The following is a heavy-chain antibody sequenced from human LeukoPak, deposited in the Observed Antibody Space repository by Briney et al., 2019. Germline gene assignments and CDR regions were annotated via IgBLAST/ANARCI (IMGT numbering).Heavy chain of an antibody. CDR1: GGSISSSSYY. D-gene: IGHD3-3*01. CDR3: ARDGFLEWLLLKVGNWFDP. J-gene: IGHJ5*02. V-gene: IGHV4-39*07. Sequence: NTSETLSLTCTVSGGSISSSSYYWGWIRQPPGKGLEWIGSIYHSGSTYYNPSLKSRVTISVDTSKNQFSLKLSSVTAADTAVYYCARDGFLEWLLLKVGNWFDPWGQGTLVTVSS. CDR2: IYHSGST.